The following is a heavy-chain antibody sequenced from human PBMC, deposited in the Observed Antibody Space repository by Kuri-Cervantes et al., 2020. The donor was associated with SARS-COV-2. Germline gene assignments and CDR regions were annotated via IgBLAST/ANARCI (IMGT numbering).Heavy chain of an antibody. V-gene: IGHV3-74*01. D-gene: IGHD6-19*01. Sequence: GESLKISCAASGFTFSSYWMHWVRQAPGKGLVWVSRINSDGSSTSYADSVKGRFTISRDNSKNTLYLQMNSLRAEDTAVYYCAKDTEYSSGWYYFDYWGQGTLVTVSS. CDR1: GFTFSSYW. J-gene: IGHJ4*02. CDR3: AKDTEYSSGWYYFDY. CDR2: INSDGSST.